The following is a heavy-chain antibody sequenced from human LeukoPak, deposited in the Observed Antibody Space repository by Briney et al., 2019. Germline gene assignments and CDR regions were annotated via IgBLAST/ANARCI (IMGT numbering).Heavy chain of an antibody. Sequence: ASVKVSCKASGYTFTRYGITWVRQAPGQGLEWMGWITAYNGNTNFAQNFQVRVTMTTDTSTNTAYMELRSLRSDDTAVYYCARQSFIAGDNWNYVLNGDDALDIWGQGTKVTVSS. D-gene: IGHD1-7*01. J-gene: IGHJ3*02. V-gene: IGHV1-18*01. CDR1: GYTFTRYG. CDR2: ITAYNGNT. CDR3: ARQSFIAGDNWNYVLNGDDALDI.